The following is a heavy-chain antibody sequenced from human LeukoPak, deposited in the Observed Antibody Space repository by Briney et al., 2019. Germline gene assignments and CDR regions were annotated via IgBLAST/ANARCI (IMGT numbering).Heavy chain of an antibody. J-gene: IGHJ4*02. CDR2: INPNSGGT. D-gene: IGHD4-17*01. CDR1: GYTLTGYY. V-gene: IGHV1-2*02. Sequence: ASVKVSCKASGYTLTGYYMHWVRQAPGQGLEWMGWINPNSGGTNYAQKFQGRVTMTRDTSISTAYMELSRLRSDDTAVYYCARVTVPTGGGDYWGQGTLVTVSS. CDR3: ARVTVPTGGGDY.